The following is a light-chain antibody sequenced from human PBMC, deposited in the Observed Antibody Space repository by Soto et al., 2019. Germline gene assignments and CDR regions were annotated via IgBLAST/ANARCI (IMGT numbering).Light chain of an antibody. CDR1: QSINRW. Sequence: DIQMTQSRSTLSASVGGRLTITCRASQSINRWLAWYQQKPGKAPNLLIYDASSLEGGVTSRFSGSGSGTEFTLTISRLEPEDFAVDDCQQYGSSGTFGQGTKVDIK. CDR2: DAS. J-gene: IGKJ1*01. V-gene: IGKV1-5*01. CDR3: QQYGSSGT.